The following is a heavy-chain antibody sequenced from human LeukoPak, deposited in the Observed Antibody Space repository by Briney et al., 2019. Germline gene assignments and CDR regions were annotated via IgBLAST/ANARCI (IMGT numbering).Heavy chain of an antibody. Sequence: GGSLRLSCAASGFTFSSSAMSWVRQAPGKGLEWVSSITISGDKTFYADSVRGRFTISRDNSKNTLYLQMNSLRAEDTALYYCAKPPDSLAGRSHIDCWGQGTLVTVSS. CDR1: GFTFSSSA. CDR3: AKPPDSLAGRSHIDC. J-gene: IGHJ4*02. CDR2: ITISGDKT. V-gene: IGHV3-23*01. D-gene: IGHD1-26*01.